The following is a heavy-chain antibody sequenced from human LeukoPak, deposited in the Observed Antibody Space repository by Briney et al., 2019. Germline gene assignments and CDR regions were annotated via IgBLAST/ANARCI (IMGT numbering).Heavy chain of an antibody. CDR2: IYTSGST. Sequence: SETLSLTCTVSGGSISSYYWSWIRQPAGKGLEWIGRIYTSGSTNYNPSLKSRVTISVDTSKNQFSLKLSSVTAADTAVYYCASAYCSSTSCYYFDYWGQGTLVTVSS. J-gene: IGHJ4*02. D-gene: IGHD2-2*01. CDR1: GGSISSYY. CDR3: ASAYCSSTSCYYFDY. V-gene: IGHV4-4*07.